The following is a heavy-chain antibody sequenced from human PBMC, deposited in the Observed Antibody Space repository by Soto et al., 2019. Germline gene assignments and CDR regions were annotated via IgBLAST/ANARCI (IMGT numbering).Heavy chain of an antibody. Sequence: EVQLVESGGGLVQPGGSLRLSCAASGFTFSSYDMHWVRQATGKGLEWVSAIGTAGDTYYQVSVKGRFTISRENAKNSFYIQMNSLRAGDTAVYYCARAGGQGQLEDDFDIWGQGTMVTVSS. CDR2: IGTAGDT. CDR3: ARAGGQGQLEDDFDI. V-gene: IGHV3-13*01. D-gene: IGHD5-18*01. J-gene: IGHJ3*02. CDR1: GFTFSSYD.